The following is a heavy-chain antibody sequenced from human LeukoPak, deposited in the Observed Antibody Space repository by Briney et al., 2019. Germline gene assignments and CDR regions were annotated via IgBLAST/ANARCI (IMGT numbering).Heavy chain of an antibody. V-gene: IGHV1-8*01. Sequence: GASVKVSCKASGYTCTSYDINWVRQATGQGLEWMGWMNPNSGNTGYAQKFQGRVTMTRNTSISTAYMELSSLRSEDTAVYYCARGYCSSTSCYTDENWFDPWGQGTLVTVSS. CDR2: MNPNSGNT. CDR1: GYTCTSYD. CDR3: ARGYCSSTSCYTDENWFDP. J-gene: IGHJ5*02. D-gene: IGHD2-2*02.